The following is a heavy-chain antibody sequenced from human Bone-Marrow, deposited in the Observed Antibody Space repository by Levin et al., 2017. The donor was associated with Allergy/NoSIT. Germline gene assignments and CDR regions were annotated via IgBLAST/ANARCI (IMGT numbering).Heavy chain of an antibody. J-gene: IGHJ4*02. Sequence: SGGSLRLSCAASGFTFDDYAMHWVRQAPGKGLEWVAGISWNSGRLGYADSVKGRFTISRDNAKNSLYLQMNSLRAEDTALYYCAKDEMSSSGYYLYWGQGTLVTVSS. D-gene: IGHD3-22*01. CDR2: ISWNSGRL. CDR3: AKDEMSSSGYYLY. V-gene: IGHV3-9*01. CDR1: GFTFDDYA.